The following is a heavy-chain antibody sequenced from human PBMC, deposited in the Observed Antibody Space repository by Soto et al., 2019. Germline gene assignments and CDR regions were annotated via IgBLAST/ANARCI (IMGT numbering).Heavy chain of an antibody. CDR2: IIPIFGTA. CDR3: ASWGIDYGGNFFYYYYGVDG. V-gene: IGHV1-69*13. Sequence: SVKVSCKASGGTFSSYAISWVRQAPGQGLEWMGGIIPIFGTANYAQKFQGRVTITADESTSTAYMELSSLRSEDTAVYYCASWGIDYGGNFFYYYYGVDGWGQGTMVTVAS. J-gene: IGHJ6*02. CDR1: GGTFSSYA. D-gene: IGHD4-17*01.